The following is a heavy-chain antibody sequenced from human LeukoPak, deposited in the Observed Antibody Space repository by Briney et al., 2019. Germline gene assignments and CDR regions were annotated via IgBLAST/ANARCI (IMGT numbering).Heavy chain of an antibody. Sequence: PGGSLRLSCAASGFTLRSYSMSWVRQAPGKGLEWVSGINYSDGKTSYADSVKGRFTISRDNSRNTLYLQMNRLRVEDTAVYYCAKDSGNRLYSYADLWGQGILVTVSS. CDR3: AKDSGNRLYSYADL. CDR2: INYSDGKT. V-gene: IGHV3-23*01. D-gene: IGHD3-10*01. J-gene: IGHJ5*02. CDR1: GFTLRSYS.